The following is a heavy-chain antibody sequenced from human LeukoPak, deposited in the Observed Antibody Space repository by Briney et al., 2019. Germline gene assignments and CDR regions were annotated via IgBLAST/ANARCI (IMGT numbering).Heavy chain of an antibody. D-gene: IGHD2-15*01. V-gene: IGHV4-34*01. CDR1: GGSFSGYY. J-gene: IGHJ4*02. CDR3: ARGAPHGYCSGGSCYSDY. Sequence: SETLSLTCAVYGGSFSGYYWSWSRQPPGKGLEWIGEINHSGSTNYNPSLKSRVTISVDTSKNQFSLKLSSVTAADTAVYYCARGAPHGYCSGGSCYSDYWGQGTLVTVSS. CDR2: INHSGST.